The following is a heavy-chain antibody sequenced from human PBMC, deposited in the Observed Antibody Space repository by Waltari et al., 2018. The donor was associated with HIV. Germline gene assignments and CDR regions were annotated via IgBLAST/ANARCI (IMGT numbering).Heavy chain of an antibody. Sequence: EVQLVETGGGLIQPGGSLRLSCAASGRTVSRTFRNWVRQAPGKGLEWVSLIYSGGSTYYADSVKGRFTISRDNSKNTLYLQMNSLRAEDTAVYYCARVRSTMGRFQGFDYWGQGTLVTVSS. J-gene: IGHJ4*02. CDR1: GRTVSRTF. V-gene: IGHV3-53*02. D-gene: IGHD1-26*01. CDR3: ARVRSTMGRFQGFDY. CDR2: IYSGGST.